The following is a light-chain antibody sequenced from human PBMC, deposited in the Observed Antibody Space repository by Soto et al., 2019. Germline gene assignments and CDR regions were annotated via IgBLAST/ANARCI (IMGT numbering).Light chain of an antibody. CDR3: QQANSFPLT. CDR1: QGISSW. CDR2: SAS. J-gene: IGKJ3*01. V-gene: IGKV1-12*01. Sequence: DIQMTQSPSSISASIGDRVTISCRASQGISSWLAWYQQKPGKAPSLLIYSASTLYTGVPSRFSGSGSGTDFTLTISSLQPEDFATFYCQQANSFPLTFGPGTKVDIK.